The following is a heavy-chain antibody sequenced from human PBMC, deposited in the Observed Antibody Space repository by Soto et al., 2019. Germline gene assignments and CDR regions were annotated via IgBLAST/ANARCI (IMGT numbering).Heavy chain of an antibody. J-gene: IGHJ4*02. V-gene: IGHV3-30-3*01. Sequence: GESLKISCAASGFTFSSYAMHWVRQAPGKGLEWVAVISYDGSNKYYADSVKGRFTISRDNSKNTLYLQMNSLRAEDTAVYYCARVARGGYYYDSSGYYWDYWGQGTLVTVSS. CDR3: ARVARGGYYYDSSGYYWDY. D-gene: IGHD3-22*01. CDR1: GFTFSSYA. CDR2: ISYDGSNK.